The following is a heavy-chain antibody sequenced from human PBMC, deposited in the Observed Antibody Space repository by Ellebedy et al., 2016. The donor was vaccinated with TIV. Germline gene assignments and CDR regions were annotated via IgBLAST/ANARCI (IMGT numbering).Heavy chain of an antibody. CDR2: FDPEDGET. V-gene: IGHV1-24*01. Sequence: AASVKVSCKVSGYTLTALSMHWVRQAPGKGLVWMGGFDPEDGETIYAQKFQGRVTMTEDTSTDTAYMELSSLRSEDTAVYYCATGITGTTFIGYFQHWGQGTLVTVSS. J-gene: IGHJ1*01. CDR3: ATGITGTTFIGYFQH. D-gene: IGHD1-20*01. CDR1: GYTLTALS.